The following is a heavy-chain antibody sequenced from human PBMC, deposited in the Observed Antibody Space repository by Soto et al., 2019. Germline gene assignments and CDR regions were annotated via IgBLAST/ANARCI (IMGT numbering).Heavy chain of an antibody. CDR1: GFTFSSYG. Sequence: QVQLVESGGGVVQPGRSLRLSCAASGFTFSSYGMHWVRQAPGKGLEWVALISYDGSNKYYADSVKGRFTISRDNSKNTLYLQMNSLRTEDTAVYYCAKDLGTGGRGAFDIWGQGKMVTVSS. CDR3: AKDLGTGGRGAFDI. D-gene: IGHD7-27*01. J-gene: IGHJ3*02. CDR2: ISYDGSNK. V-gene: IGHV3-30*18.